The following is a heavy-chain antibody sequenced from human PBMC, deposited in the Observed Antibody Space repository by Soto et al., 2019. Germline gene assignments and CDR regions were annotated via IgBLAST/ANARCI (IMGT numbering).Heavy chain of an antibody. J-gene: IGHJ3*02. CDR2: IWYDGSNK. D-gene: IGHD3-10*01. V-gene: IGHV3-33*01. CDR3: ARDRGRRYKDSPIEFAFDI. CDR1: GFTFSSYG. Sequence: QVQLVESGGGVVQPGRSLRLSCAASGFTFSSYGMHWVRQAPGKGLEWVAVIWYDGSNKYYADSVKGRFTISRDNSKNTLYLQMNSLRAEDTAVYYCARDRGRRYKDSPIEFAFDIWGQGTMVTVSS.